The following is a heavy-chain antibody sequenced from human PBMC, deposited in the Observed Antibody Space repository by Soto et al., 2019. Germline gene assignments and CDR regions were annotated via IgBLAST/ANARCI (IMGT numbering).Heavy chain of an antibody. Sequence: PXASLKISGKGSGYSFTSYWISWVRQMPGKGLEWMGRIDLSDSYTNYSPSFQGHVTISADKSISTAYLQWSNLKASDTAMYYCARRYFDWSHGMDVWGQGTTVTASS. D-gene: IGHD3-9*01. CDR1: GYSFTSYW. J-gene: IGHJ6*02. V-gene: IGHV5-10-1*01. CDR2: IDLSDSYT. CDR3: ARRYFDWSHGMDV.